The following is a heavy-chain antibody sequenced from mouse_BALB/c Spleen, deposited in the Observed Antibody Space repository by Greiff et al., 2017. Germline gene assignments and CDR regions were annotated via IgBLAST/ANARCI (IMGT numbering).Heavy chain of an antibody. CDR2: IDPSDSYT. Sequence: QVQLQQPGAELVKPGASVKLSCKASGYTFTSYWMHWVKQRPGQGLEWIGEIDPSDSYTNYNQKFKGKATLTVDKSSSTAYMQLSSLTSEDSAVYYCASRLLFYAMDYWGQGTSVTVSS. J-gene: IGHJ4*01. V-gene: IGHV1-69*02. CDR3: ASRLLFYAMDY. CDR1: GYTFTSYW. D-gene: IGHD2-3*01.